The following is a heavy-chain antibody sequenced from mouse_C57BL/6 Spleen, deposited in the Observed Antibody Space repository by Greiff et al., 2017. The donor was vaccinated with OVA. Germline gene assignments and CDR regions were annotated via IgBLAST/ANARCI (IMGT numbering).Heavy chain of an antibody. CDR1: GFTFSDYY. CDR2: ISNGGGST. CDR3: ARQSSMVTTRAMDY. V-gene: IGHV5-12*01. D-gene: IGHD2-2*01. J-gene: IGHJ4*01. Sequence: EVKVEESGGGLVQPGGSLKLSCAASGFTFSDYYMYWVRQTPEKRLEWVAYISNGGGSTYYPDTVKGRFTISRDNAKNTLYLQMSRLKSEDTAMYYCARQSSMVTTRAMDYWGQGTSVTVSS.